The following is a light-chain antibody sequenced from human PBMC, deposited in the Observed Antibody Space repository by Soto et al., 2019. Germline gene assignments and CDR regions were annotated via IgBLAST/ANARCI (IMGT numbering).Light chain of an antibody. CDR2: VAS. Sequence: DLQITHSQPCFFESXGDGVTIAXXASQGISSWLAWYQQKPGKAPTLLIDVASNLQSGVPSRFSGSGSGTDFTLTITSLQPEDFATYYCQQANSFPITFGQGTRLEIK. J-gene: IGKJ5*01. V-gene: IGKV1-12*01. CDR3: QQANSFPIT. CDR1: QGISSW.